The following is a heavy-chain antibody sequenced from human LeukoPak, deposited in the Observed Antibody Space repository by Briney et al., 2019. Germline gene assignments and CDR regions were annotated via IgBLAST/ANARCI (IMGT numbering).Heavy chain of an antibody. J-gene: IGHJ5*02. CDR1: GYSFTTYW. CDR2: IHPDNSRT. Sequence: GESLKISCKGSGYSFTTYWIGWVRQMPGKGLEWMGSIHPDNSRTAYSPSFQGQVTLSADKSITTAYLQWSSLKTSDTALYYCARQPTGFPNWFDPWGQGTLVIVSS. CDR3: ARQPTGFPNWFDP. D-gene: IGHD1-14*01. V-gene: IGHV5-51*01.